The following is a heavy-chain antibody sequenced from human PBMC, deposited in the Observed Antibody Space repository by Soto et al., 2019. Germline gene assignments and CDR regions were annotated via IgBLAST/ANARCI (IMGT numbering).Heavy chain of an antibody. V-gene: IGHV4-61*01. D-gene: IGHD6-13*01. J-gene: IGHJ4*02. Sequence: ETLSLTCPVSGVSVSSGSYYWSWIRQPPGKGLEWIGYVYYSGITNYNPSLKSRVTISVDTSKNQFSLKLSSVTAADTAVYYSARNWVAVAGRPFDYWGQGTLVTVYS. CDR2: VYYSGIT. CDR1: GVSVSSGSYY. CDR3: ARNWVAVAGRPFDY.